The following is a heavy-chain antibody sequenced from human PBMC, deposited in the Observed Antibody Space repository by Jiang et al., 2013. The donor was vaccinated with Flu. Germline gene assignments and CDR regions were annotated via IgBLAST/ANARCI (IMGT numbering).Heavy chain of an antibody. CDR1: GGSISSGDYY. CDR2: IYYSGST. CDR3: ARVGLSGGGRGSEYFQH. V-gene: IGHV4-30-4*01. J-gene: IGHJ1*01. Sequence: YGSGLVKPSQTLSLTCTVSGGSISSGDYYWSWIRQPPGKGLEWIGYIYYSGSTYYNPSLKSRVTISVDTSKNQFSLKLSSVTAADTAVYYCARVGLSGGGRGSEYFQHWGQGTRGHRLL. D-gene: IGHD2-15*01.